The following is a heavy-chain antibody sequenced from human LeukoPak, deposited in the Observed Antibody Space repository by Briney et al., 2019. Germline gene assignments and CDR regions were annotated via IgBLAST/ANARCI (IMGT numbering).Heavy chain of an antibody. V-gene: IGHV5-51*01. J-gene: IGHJ1*01. D-gene: IGHD6-19*01. CDR2: IYPDDSDT. Sequence: GESLKISCKGSGYSFTSYWIGWVRQVPGKGLEWMGVIYPDDSDTRYSPSFKGHVTTSADKSISTAYLQWSSLKASDTAMYYCASRTVAGQGYFQHWGQGTLVTVSA. CDR1: GYSFTSYW. CDR3: ASRTVAGQGYFQH.